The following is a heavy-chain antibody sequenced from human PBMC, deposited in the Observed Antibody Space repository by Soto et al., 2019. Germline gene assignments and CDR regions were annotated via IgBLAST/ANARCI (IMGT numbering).Heavy chain of an antibody. Sequence: VKVSCKASGYTFTSYYMHWVRQAPGQGLEWMGIINPSGVITSYSQKFQGRVTMTRDTSTITFYMELSSLRSEDTAGDYCARDPWERRYDFWRGYATIGMEVWGQGTTVTVSS. V-gene: IGHV1-46*01. CDR3: ARDPWERRYDFWRGYATIGMEV. CDR1: GYTFTSYY. J-gene: IGHJ6*02. D-gene: IGHD3-3*01. CDR2: INPSGVIT.